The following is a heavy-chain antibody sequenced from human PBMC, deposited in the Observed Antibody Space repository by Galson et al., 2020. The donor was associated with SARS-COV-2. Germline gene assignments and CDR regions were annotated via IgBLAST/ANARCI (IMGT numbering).Heavy chain of an antibody. CDR3: AREGVVVSLDAFAI. V-gene: IGHV3-30*04. CDR2: ISYDGSNK. J-gene: IGHJ3*02. CDR1: GFTFSSYA. D-gene: IGHD3-22*01. Sequence: SCAASGFTFSSYAMHWVRQAPGKGLEWVAVISYDGSNKYYADSVKGRFTISRDNSKNTLYLQMNSLRAEDTAVYYCAREGVVVSLDAFAIWGQGTMVTVSS.